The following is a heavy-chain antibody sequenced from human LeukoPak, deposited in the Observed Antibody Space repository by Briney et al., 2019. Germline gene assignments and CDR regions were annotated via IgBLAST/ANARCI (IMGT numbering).Heavy chain of an antibody. J-gene: IGHJ4*02. D-gene: IGHD3-3*01. Sequence: SETLSLTCTVSGGSISSYYWSWIRQPAGKGLEWIGRIYTSGSTNYNPSLKSRVTMSVDTSKNQFALKLNSLTAADTAVYYCARENPHLTIFGVVIDYWGQGTLVTVSS. CDR1: GGSISSYY. CDR3: ARENPHLTIFGVVIDY. CDR2: IYTSGST. V-gene: IGHV4-4*07.